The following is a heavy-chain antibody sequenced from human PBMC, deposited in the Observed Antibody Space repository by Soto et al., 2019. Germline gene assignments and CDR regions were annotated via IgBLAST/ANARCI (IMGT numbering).Heavy chain of an antibody. CDR3: ARGGEVGVAGSAAFDM. CDR1: GYTVTTHY. J-gene: IGHJ3*02. CDR2: INPGSGAA. V-gene: IGHV1-46*01. D-gene: IGHD3-3*01. Sequence: QVQLVQSGAEVKKPGASVKISCTASGYTVTTHYMHWVRQAPGRGLEWMGAINPGSGAAKYTQTFQARDTMNRDTSTNTVYMEMSALRSEDTAVFYCARGGEVGVAGSAAFDMWGQGTMVTVSS.